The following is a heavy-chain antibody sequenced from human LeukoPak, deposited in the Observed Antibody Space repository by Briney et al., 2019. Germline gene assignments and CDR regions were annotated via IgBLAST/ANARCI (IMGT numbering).Heavy chain of an antibody. Sequence: GGSLRLSCAASGFTFSSYSMNWVRQAPGKGLKWVSYISSSSSTIYYADSVKGRFTISRDNAKNSLHLQMNSLRAEDTAVYYCARDSHYDILTGFLNWFDPWGQGTLVTVSS. CDR2: ISSSSSTI. CDR3: ARDSHYDILTGFLNWFDP. J-gene: IGHJ5*02. V-gene: IGHV3-48*01. CDR1: GFTFSSYS. D-gene: IGHD3-9*01.